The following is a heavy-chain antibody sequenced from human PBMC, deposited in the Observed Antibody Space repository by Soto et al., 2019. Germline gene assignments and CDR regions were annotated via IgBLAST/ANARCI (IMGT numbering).Heavy chain of an antibody. D-gene: IGHD6-19*01. CDR3: TTWYSSDPEAFDI. CDR1: GFTFSNAW. J-gene: IGHJ3*02. CDR2: IKSKTDGGTT. V-gene: IGHV3-15*01. Sequence: GGSLRLSCAASGFTFSNAWVSWVRQAPGKGLEWVGRIKSKTDGGTTDYAAPVKGRFTISRDDSKNTLYLQMNSLKTEDTAVYYCTTWYSSDPEAFDIWGQGTMVTVSS.